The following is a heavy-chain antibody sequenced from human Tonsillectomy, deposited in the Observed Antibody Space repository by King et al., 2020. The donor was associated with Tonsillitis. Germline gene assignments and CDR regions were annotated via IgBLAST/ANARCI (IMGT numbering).Heavy chain of an antibody. V-gene: IGHV1-69*12. D-gene: IGHD3-10*01. CDR1: GGTFSSYA. CDR2: IIPIFGTA. CDR3: AGGGSSSAGFGSYFYYMDV. J-gene: IGHJ6*03. Sequence: VQLVQSGAEVKKPGSSVKVSCKASGGTFSSYAISWVRQAPGQGLEWMGAIIPIFGTAIYAPKFQGRVTLTADESTSTAYMELNSLRSADSAVYYCAGGGSSSAGFGSYFYYMDVWGRGTTVTVSS.